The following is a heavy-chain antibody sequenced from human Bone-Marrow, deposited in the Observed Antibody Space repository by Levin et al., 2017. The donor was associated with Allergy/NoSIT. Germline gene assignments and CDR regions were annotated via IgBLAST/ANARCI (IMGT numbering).Heavy chain of an antibody. D-gene: IGHD2/OR15-2a*01. CDR3: ARDHRGTGYYDY. Sequence: GESLKISCKASGYTFTSFGISWVRQAPGQGLEYMGWIDGYNGNTKNSQKFQGRITMTTDTSTSTVYMELRGLTSDDTAVYYCARDHRGTGYYDYWGQGTRVTVSS. J-gene: IGHJ4*02. CDR2: IDGYNGNT. V-gene: IGHV1-18*01. CDR1: GYTFTSFG.